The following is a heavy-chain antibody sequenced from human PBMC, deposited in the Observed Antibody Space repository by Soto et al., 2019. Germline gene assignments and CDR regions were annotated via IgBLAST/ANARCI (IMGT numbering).Heavy chain of an antibody. CDR3: AKGGYSYGYGYSYGMDV. Sequence: EVQLLESGGGLVQPGGSLRLSCAASGFTFSSYAMSWVRQAPGKGLEWVSAISGSGGSTYYADCVKGRFTISRDNSQNTLYLHITSVSAEDTAVYYCAKGGYSYGYGYSYGMDVWGQGTTVTVSS. J-gene: IGHJ6*02. CDR2: ISGSGGST. CDR1: GFTFSSYA. V-gene: IGHV3-23*01. D-gene: IGHD5-18*01.